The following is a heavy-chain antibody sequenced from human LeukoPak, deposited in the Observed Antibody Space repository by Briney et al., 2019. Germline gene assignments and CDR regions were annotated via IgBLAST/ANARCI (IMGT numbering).Heavy chain of an antibody. Sequence: PGGSLRLSCAASGFTFSNHAMSWVRQASGRGLEWVSAISASGGSTYSADSVKGRFTISRDNSKNTLYLQMNSLRAEDTAVYYCAKDLGVLWFGESDAFDIWGQGTMVTVSS. CDR3: AKDLGVLWFGESDAFDI. CDR1: GFTFSNHA. CDR2: ISASGGST. V-gene: IGHV3-23*01. J-gene: IGHJ3*02. D-gene: IGHD3-10*01.